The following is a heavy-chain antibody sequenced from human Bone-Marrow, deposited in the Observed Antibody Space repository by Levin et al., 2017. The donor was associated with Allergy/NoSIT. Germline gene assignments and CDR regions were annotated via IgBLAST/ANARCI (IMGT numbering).Heavy chain of an antibody. V-gene: IGHV3-15*01. J-gene: IGHJ4*02. D-gene: IGHD6-13*01. Sequence: GESLRLSCAASGFTFSNAWMSWVRQAPGKGLEWVGRIKSKTDGGTIEYAAPVKGRFTISRDDSKNTLSLQMNSLKTEDTAVYYCTTYSSSWYYFDYWGQGTLVTVSS. CDR1: GFTFSNAW. CDR3: TTYSSSWYYFDY. CDR2: IKSKTDGGTI.